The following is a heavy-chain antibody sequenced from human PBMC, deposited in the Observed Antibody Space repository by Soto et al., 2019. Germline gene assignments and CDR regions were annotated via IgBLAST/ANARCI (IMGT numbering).Heavy chain of an antibody. V-gene: IGHV6-1*01. CDR1: GDSVSSNSAA. CDR2: TYYRSKWYN. CDR3: SRYLDYYYSSLSDAYDI. J-gene: IGHJ3*02. D-gene: IGHD3-22*01. Sequence: SQTLSLTCAISGDSVSSNSAAWNWIRQSPSRGLEWLGRTYYRSKWYNDYAVSVKSRITINPDTSKNQFSLQLNSVTPEDTAVYYCSRYLDYYYSSLSDAYDIWGQGTMVTVSS.